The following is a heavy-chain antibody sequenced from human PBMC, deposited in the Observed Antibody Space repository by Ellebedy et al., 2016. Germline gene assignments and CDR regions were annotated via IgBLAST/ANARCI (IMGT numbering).Heavy chain of an antibody. CDR1: GFTFSSYS. V-gene: IGHV3-48*02. Sequence: GGSLRLXCAVSGFTFSSYSMNWVRQAPGKGLEWVSYISSGSRTTYYADSVKGRFTISRDSARNLLYLHMNSLRDEDTAVYYCARVEDYAADFYGVDVWGQGTTVTVSS. J-gene: IGHJ6*02. CDR3: ARVEDYAADFYGVDV. CDR2: ISSGSRTT. D-gene: IGHD4-17*01.